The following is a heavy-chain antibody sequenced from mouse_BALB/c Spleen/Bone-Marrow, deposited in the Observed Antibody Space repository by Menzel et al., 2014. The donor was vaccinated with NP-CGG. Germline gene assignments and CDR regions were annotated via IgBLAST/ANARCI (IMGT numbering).Heavy chain of an antibody. CDR1: GFNIKDTY. CDR3: ARGLLQYYYAMDY. V-gene: IGHV14-3*02. J-gene: IGHJ4*01. D-gene: IGHD2-3*01. CDR2: IDPANGNT. Sequence: VQLQQSGAELVKPGASVKLSCTASGFNIKDTYMHWVKQRPEQGLEWIGRIDPANGNTKYDPKFQGKATITADTSSNTAYLQLSSLTSEDTAVYYCARGLLQYYYAMDYWGQAASVTVST.